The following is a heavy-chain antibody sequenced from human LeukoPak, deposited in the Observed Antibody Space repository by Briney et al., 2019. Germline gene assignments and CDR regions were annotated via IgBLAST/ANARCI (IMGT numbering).Heavy chain of an antibody. CDR3: AREGHCSSTSCYVGY. CDR1: GYTFTSYG. V-gene: IGHV1-18*01. J-gene: IGHJ4*02. CDR2: ISAYNGNT. D-gene: IGHD2-2*01. Sequence: GASVKVSCKASGYTFTSYGISWVRQAPGQGLEWMGWISAYNGNTNYAQKLQGRVTMTTDTSTSTAYMELRSLRSDDTAVYYCAREGHCSSTSCYVGYWGQGTLVTVSS.